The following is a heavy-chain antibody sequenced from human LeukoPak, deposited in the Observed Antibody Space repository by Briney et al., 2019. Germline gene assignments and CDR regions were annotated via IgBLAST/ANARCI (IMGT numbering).Heavy chain of an antibody. J-gene: IGHJ6*02. CDR2: TYYRSKWYN. CDR3: ARVSDDRSSWSESTYYYYHYGMGV. D-gene: IGHD6-13*01. Sequence: SQTLSLTCAISGDRVSSNTAAWNWIRQSPSRGLEWLGRTYYRSKWYNDYAVSVKSRITISPDTSKNQFSLQLDSVTPEDTAVYYCARVSDDRSSWSESTYYYYHYGMGVWGQGTSVTVSS. CDR1: GDRVSSNTAA. V-gene: IGHV6-1*01.